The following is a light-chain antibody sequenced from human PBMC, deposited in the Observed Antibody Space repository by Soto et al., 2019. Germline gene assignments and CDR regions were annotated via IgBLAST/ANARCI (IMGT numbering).Light chain of an antibody. CDR3: CSYAGSYSYV. J-gene: IGLJ1*01. CDR1: SSDVGGYNY. V-gene: IGLV2-11*01. Sequence: QSVLTQPPSASGSPGQSVTISCTGTSSDVGGYNYVSWYQQHPSKAPKLMIYDVTKRPSGVPDRFSGSKSGNTASLTISGLQAEDEADYYCCSYAGSYSYVFGTGTKVTVI. CDR2: DVT.